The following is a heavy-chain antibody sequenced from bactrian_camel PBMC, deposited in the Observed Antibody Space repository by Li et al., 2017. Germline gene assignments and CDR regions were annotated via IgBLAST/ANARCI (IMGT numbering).Heavy chain of an antibody. Sequence: HVQLVESGGGLVQPGGSLRLSCSASGFQFADYPMSWVRQAPGKEREAVAAHYTGTATTYIADSVKDRFAISEDNAKNILYLQMNSLQPEDTAMYYCAAGQPCRVWLGYEDPGEYNIWGQGTQVTVS. CDR3: AAGQPCRVWLGYEDPGEYNI. V-gene: IGHV3S1*01. J-gene: IGHJ4*01. D-gene: IGHD5*01. CDR2: HYTGTATT. CDR1: GFQFADYP.